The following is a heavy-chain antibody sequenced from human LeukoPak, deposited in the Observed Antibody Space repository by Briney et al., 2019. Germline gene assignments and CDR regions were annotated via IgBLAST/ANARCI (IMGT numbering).Heavy chain of an antibody. V-gene: IGHV4-59*08. J-gene: IGHJ3*02. CDR1: GGSITSHY. Sequence: SETLSHTRTVSGGSITSHYWSWIRQAPGKGLEWIGFIYYSGRTKYNPSLQSRVTISLDTSEKKFSLKVTSVTAADTAVYYCTRLLDNDSSGDPATFYMWGQGVIVTLSS. CDR3: TRLLDNDSSGDPATFYM. CDR2: IYYSGRT. D-gene: IGHD3-22*01.